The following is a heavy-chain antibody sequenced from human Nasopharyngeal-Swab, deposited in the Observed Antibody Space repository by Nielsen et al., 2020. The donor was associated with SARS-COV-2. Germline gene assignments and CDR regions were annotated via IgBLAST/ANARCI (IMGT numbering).Heavy chain of an antibody. J-gene: IGHJ3*02. CDR1: GFTFSSYA. D-gene: IGHD2-8*01. CDR2: ISYDGSNK. Sequence: GGSLRLSCAASGFTFSSYAMHWVRQAPGKGLEWVAVISYDGSNKYYADSVKGRFTISRDNSKNTLYLQMNSLRAEDTALYYCVKDGYCTNGVCGFDAFDIWGRGTMVTVSS. V-gene: IGHV3-30-3*01. CDR3: VKDGYCTNGVCGFDAFDI.